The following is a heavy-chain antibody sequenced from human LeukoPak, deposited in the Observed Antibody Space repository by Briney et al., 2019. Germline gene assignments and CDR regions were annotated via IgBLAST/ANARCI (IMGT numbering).Heavy chain of an antibody. CDR3: ARAWDYYDSSGYYYKWFDP. CDR1: GGSIGSYY. V-gene: IGHV4-59*01. D-gene: IGHD3-22*01. Sequence: SETLSLTCTVSGGSIGSYYWSWIRQPPGKGLEWIGYIYYSGSTNYNPSLKSRVTISVDTSKNQFSQKLSSVTAADTAVYYCARAWDYYDSSGYYYKWFDPWGQGTLVTVSS. J-gene: IGHJ5*02. CDR2: IYYSGST.